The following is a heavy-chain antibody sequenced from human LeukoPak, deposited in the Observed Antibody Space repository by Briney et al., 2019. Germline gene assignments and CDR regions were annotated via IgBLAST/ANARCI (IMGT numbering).Heavy chain of an antibody. Sequence: PSETLSLTCAVYGGSFSGYYWSWIRQPPGKGLEWIGSIYHSGSTNYNPSLKSRVTISVDTSKNQFSLKLSSVTAADTAVYYCARARYFDWLLSGYYYMDVWGKGTTVTISS. CDR2: IYHSGST. CDR3: ARARYFDWLLSGYYYMDV. V-gene: IGHV4-34*01. CDR1: GGSFSGYY. J-gene: IGHJ6*03. D-gene: IGHD3-9*01.